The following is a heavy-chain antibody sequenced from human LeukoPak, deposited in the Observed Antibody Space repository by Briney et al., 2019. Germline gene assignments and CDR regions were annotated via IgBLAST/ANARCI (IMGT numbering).Heavy chain of an antibody. V-gene: IGHV4-61*01. CDR1: GGSISSGSYY. CDR3: ARRSTQLDVDYGDYGGGWFDP. CDR2: IYYSGST. Sequence: KSSETLSLTCTVSGGSISSGSYYWSWIRQPPGKGLEWIGYIYYSGSTNYNPSLKSRVTISVDTSKNQFSLKLSSVTAADTAVYYCARRSTQLDVDYGDYGGGWFDPWGQGTLVTVSS. J-gene: IGHJ5*02. D-gene: IGHD4-17*01.